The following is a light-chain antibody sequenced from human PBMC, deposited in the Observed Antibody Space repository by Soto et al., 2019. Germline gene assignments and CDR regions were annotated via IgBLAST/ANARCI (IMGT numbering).Light chain of an antibody. CDR2: GTS. Sequence: IVLTQSRGALSLSPGEGATVSCRASQSISNLFLAWYQQKPGQAPRLLISGTSNRATGIPDRFSGSGSGTDFTLTINRLEPEDFAVYYCQQYHDTGTFGQGTKVDI. CDR3: QQYHDTGT. CDR1: QSISNLF. J-gene: IGKJ1*01. V-gene: IGKV3-20*01.